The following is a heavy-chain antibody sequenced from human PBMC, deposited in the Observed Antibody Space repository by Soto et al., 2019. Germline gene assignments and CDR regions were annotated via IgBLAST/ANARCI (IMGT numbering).Heavy chain of an antibody. Sequence: QVQLVESGGGVVQPGRSLRLSCAASGFTFSSYGMHWVRQAPGKGLEWVAVIWYDGSNKYYADSVKGRFTISRDNSKNTLYLQMNSLRVEDTAVYYCARDVGKWELGASDYWGQGTLVTVSS. D-gene: IGHD1-26*01. CDR3: ARDVGKWELGASDY. CDR2: IWYDGSNK. CDR1: GFTFSSYG. V-gene: IGHV3-33*01. J-gene: IGHJ4*02.